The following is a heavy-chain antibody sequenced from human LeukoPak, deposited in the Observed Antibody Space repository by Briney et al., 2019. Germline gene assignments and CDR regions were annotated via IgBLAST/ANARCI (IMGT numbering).Heavy chain of an antibody. CDR3: ARVGKVGATGALDI. CDR2: ISDGGTTI. D-gene: IGHD1-26*01. V-gene: IGHV3-11*04. Sequence: GGSLRLSCAASGFPFSDYYMSWIRQAPGKGLQWLSYISDGGTTIFDADSVKGRFTISRDNAKKSLYLQLNSLRAEDTAVYYCARVGKVGATGALDIWGQGTLVTVSS. CDR1: GFPFSDYY. J-gene: IGHJ3*02.